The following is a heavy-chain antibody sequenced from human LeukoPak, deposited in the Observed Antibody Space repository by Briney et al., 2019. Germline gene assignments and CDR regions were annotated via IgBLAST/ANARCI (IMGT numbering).Heavy chain of an antibody. J-gene: IGHJ3*02. CDR3: AKDSWSRNGIYDPFDI. CDR2: VGGDDAT. D-gene: IGHD2/OR15-2a*01. Sequence: GGSLRLSCAASGFIFSEHAMNWVRQAPGKGLEWVSVVGGDDATYYKDSVKGWFTISRDNSKNTLSLQMNSLRLEDTAVYYCAKDSWSRNGIYDPFDIWGQGTMVIVSS. V-gene: IGHV3-23*01. CDR1: GFIFSEHA.